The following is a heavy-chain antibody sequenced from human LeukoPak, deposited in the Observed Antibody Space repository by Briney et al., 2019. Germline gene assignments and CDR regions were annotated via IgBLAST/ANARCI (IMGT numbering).Heavy chain of an antibody. Sequence: PSETLSLTCAVYGGSFSGYYWSWIRQPPGKGLEWIGGINHSGSTNYNPSLKSRVTISVDTSKNQFSLKLSSVTAADTAVYYCARGRWLANYFDYWGQGTLVTVSS. J-gene: IGHJ4*02. V-gene: IGHV4-34*01. CDR2: INHSGST. CDR3: ARGRWLANYFDY. D-gene: IGHD5-24*01. CDR1: GGSFSGYY.